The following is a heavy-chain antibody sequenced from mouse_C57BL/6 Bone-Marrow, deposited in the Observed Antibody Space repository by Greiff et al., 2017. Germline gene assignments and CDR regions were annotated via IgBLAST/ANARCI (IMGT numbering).Heavy chain of an antibody. J-gene: IGHJ1*03. Sequence: VQLKQSGGGLVKPGGSLKLSCAASGFTFSDYGMHWVRQAPEKGLEWVAYISSGSSTIYYADKVKGRFTISRDNAKNTLFLQMTSLRSEDTAMYYCARGTVVATFYWYFDVWGRGTTVTVSS. CDR2: ISSGSSTI. D-gene: IGHD1-1*01. CDR3: ARGTVVATFYWYFDV. CDR1: GFTFSDYG. V-gene: IGHV5-17*01.